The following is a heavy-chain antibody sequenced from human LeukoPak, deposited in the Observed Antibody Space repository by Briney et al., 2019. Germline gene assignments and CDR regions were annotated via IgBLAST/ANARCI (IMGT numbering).Heavy chain of an antibody. V-gene: IGHV3-23*01. CDR2: ISSTSAST. Sequence: PGGSLRLSCAASGFTFSSYAMHWVRQAPGRGLEWVSGISSTSASTYYIDSVKGRFTISRDNSKNTLYLQMNSLGAEDTAVYYCAKSAVVRGTTGTFDYWGQGTLVTVSS. CDR3: AKSAVVRGTTGTFDY. D-gene: IGHD3-10*01. J-gene: IGHJ4*02. CDR1: GFTFSSYA.